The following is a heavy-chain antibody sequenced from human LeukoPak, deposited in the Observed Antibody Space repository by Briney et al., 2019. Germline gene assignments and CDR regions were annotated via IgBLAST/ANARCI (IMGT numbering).Heavy chain of an antibody. V-gene: IGHV6-1*01. CDR2: TYYRSKWYY. J-gene: IGHJ5*02. CDR3: ARFFASAGTS. Sequence: ASQTLSLTCAISGDSVSSNSVAWNWIRQSPSRGLEWLGRTYYRSKWYYDYAVSVKSRITINPDTSKNQFSQQLNSVTPEDTAVYYCARFFASAGTSWGQGTLVTVSS. CDR1: GDSVSSNSVA. D-gene: IGHD6-13*01.